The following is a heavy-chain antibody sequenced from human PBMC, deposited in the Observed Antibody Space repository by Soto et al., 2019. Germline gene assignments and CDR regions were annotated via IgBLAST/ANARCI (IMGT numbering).Heavy chain of an antibody. Sequence: GGSLRLSCAASGFTFDDYAMHWVRQAPGKGLEWVSGISWNSGSTYYADSVKGRFTISRDNSKNTLYLQMNSLRAEDTAVYYCAGDGGDTLDYWGQGTLVTVSS. CDR2: ISWNSGST. D-gene: IGHD3-16*01. CDR1: GFTFDDYA. J-gene: IGHJ4*02. V-gene: IGHV3-23*01. CDR3: AGDGGDTLDY.